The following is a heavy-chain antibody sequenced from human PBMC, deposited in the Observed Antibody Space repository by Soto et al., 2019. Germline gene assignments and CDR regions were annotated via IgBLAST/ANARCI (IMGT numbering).Heavy chain of an antibody. CDR3: ARDMVRGVITPSGMDV. CDR2: ISSSSSYI. Sequence: EVQLVESGGGLVKPGGSLRLSCAASGFTFSSNSMNWVRQAPGKGLEWVSSISSSSSYIYYADSVKGRFTISRDNAKNSLYLQMNSLRAEDTAVYYCARDMVRGVITPSGMDVWGQGTTVTVSS. D-gene: IGHD3-10*01. J-gene: IGHJ6*02. V-gene: IGHV3-21*01. CDR1: GFTFSSNS.